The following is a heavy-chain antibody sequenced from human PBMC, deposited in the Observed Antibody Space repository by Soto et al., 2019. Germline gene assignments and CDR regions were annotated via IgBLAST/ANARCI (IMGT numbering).Heavy chain of an antibody. V-gene: IGHV3-23*01. J-gene: IGHJ4*02. CDR2: LSGSGSTT. CDR3: AKASKGYTGYDLDY. D-gene: IGHD5-12*01. CDR1: GFSFGGYG. Sequence: EVQLLESGGDLVQPGGSLRLSCAASGFSFGGYGMSWVRQAPGKGLEWVSALSGSGSTTYYADSVRGRFIISRDNSRDTLFLQMNSLRAEDTAVDFCAKASKGYTGYDLDYWGQGTVVTVSP.